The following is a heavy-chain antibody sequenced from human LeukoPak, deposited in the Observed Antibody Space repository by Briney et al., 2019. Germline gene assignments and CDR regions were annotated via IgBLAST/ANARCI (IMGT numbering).Heavy chain of an antibody. D-gene: IGHD3-22*01. V-gene: IGHV1-46*01. J-gene: IGHJ4*02. CDR1: GYTFTNYY. CDR2: INPSDAST. CDR3: ASRSGTADSSGEPYFDY. Sequence: ASVKVSCKASGYTFTNYYVHWVRQAPGQGLEWMGIINPSDASTSYAQKFQGRVTMTRDMSISTAYMELSRLRSDDTAVYYCASRSGTADSSGEPYFDYWGQGTLVTVSS.